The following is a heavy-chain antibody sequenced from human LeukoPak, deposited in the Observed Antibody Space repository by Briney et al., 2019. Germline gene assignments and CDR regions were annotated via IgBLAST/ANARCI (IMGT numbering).Heavy chain of an antibody. D-gene: IGHD5-12*01. CDR1: GFTFSSYG. CDR2: IWYDGSNK. V-gene: IGHV3-33*01. CDR3: ARDSAKYSGYDDFDY. Sequence: HPGRSLRLSCAASGFTFSSYGMHWVRQAPGKGLEWVAVIWYDGSNKYYADSVKGQFTISRDNSKNTLYLQMNSLRAEDTAVYYCARDSAKYSGYDDFDYWGQGTLVTVSS. J-gene: IGHJ4*02.